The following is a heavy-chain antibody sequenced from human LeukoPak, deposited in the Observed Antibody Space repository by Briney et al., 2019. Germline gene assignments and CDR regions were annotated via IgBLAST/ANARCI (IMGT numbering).Heavy chain of an antibody. D-gene: IGHD2-15*01. CDR1: GFTFSNYG. Sequence: GGSLRLSCAASGFTFSNYGMHWVRQAPGKGLEWVAFIRYDGSNKYYADSVKGRFTISRDNSKKTLYLQMNSLRAEDTAVYYCASGGIYLPNFDYWGPGTLVTVSS. CDR3: ASGGIYLPNFDY. J-gene: IGHJ4*02. V-gene: IGHV3-30*02. CDR2: IRYDGSNK.